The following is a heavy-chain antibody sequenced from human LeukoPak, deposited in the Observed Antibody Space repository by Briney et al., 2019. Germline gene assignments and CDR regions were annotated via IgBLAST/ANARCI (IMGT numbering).Heavy chain of an antibody. CDR3: ARQELGLLMDV. D-gene: IGHD7-27*01. CDR1: GGSISSYY. V-gene: IGHV4-59*08. CDR2: IYYSGST. J-gene: IGHJ6*02. Sequence: SETLSLTCTVSGGSISSYYWSWIRQPPGKGLEWIGYIYYSGSTNYNPSLKSRVTISVDTSKNQFSLKLSSVTAADTAVYYCARQELGLLMDVWGQGTTVTVSS.